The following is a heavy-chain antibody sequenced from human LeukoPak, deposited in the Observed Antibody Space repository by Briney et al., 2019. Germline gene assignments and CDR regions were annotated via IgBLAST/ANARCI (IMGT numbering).Heavy chain of an antibody. CDR3: ATLEDGYNNY. CDR2: ISSSSSYI. D-gene: IGHD5-24*01. V-gene: IGHV3-21*01. CDR1: GFTFSSYS. Sequence: GGSLRLSCTASGFTFSSYSMNWVRQAPGKGLEWVSSISSSSSYIYYADSVKGRFTISRDNAKNSLYLQMNSLRAEDTAVYYCATLEDGYNNYWGQGTLVTVSS. J-gene: IGHJ4*02.